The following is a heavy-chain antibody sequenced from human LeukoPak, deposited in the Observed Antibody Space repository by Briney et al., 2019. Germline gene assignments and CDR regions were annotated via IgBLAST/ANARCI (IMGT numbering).Heavy chain of an antibody. J-gene: IGHJ6*03. CDR3: AKGGYCSSTSCYNGAYYYMDV. CDR1: GFTFSSYA. V-gene: IGHV3-23*01. CDR2: ISGSGGSI. D-gene: IGHD2-2*02. Sequence: GGSLRFSCAASGFTFSSYAMSWVRQAPGKGLEWVSAISGSGGSIYYADSVKGRFTISRDNSKNTLYLQMNSLRAEDTAVYYCAKGGYCSSTSCYNGAYYYMDVWGKGTTVTVSS.